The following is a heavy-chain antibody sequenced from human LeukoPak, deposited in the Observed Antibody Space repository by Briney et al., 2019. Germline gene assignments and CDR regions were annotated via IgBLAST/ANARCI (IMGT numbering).Heavy chain of an antibody. CDR3: ARVSTNYFDY. CDR2: ISSSGGTI. J-gene: IGHJ4*02. D-gene: IGHD5/OR15-5a*01. Sequence: GGSLRLSCAASGFTFSNYEMNWVRQAPGKELEWVSYISSSGGTIYYADSVKGRFTISRDNAKHSLYLQINSLRAEDTAVYYCARVSTNYFDYWGQGTLVTVSS. V-gene: IGHV3-48*03. CDR1: GFTFSNYE.